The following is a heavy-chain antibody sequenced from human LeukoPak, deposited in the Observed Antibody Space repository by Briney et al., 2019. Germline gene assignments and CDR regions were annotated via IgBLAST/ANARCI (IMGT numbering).Heavy chain of an antibody. CDR2: IKQDGSEK. D-gene: IGHD4-17*01. Sequence: PGGSLRLSCAASGFTFSSYWMSWVRQAPGKGLEWVANIKQDGSEKYYVDSVKGRFTISRDNAKNSLFLQMNSLRAEDTAVYYCARGLTTVTSRDYFDYWGQGTLVTVSS. CDR1: GFTFSSYW. CDR3: ARGLTTVTSRDYFDY. J-gene: IGHJ4*02. V-gene: IGHV3-7*04.